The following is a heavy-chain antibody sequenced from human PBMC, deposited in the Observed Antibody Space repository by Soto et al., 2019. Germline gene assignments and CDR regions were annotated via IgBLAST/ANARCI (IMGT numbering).Heavy chain of an antibody. D-gene: IGHD3-9*01. CDR2: IIPIFGTA. J-gene: IGHJ5*02. V-gene: IGHV1-69*13. Sequence: SVKVSCKASGGTFSSYAISWVRQAPGQGLEWMGGIIPIFGTANYAQKFQGRVTITADESTSTAYMELSSLRSEDTAVYYCARAHYDILTGYSYQYNWFDPWGQGTLVTVSS. CDR3: ARAHYDILTGYSYQYNWFDP. CDR1: GGTFSSYA.